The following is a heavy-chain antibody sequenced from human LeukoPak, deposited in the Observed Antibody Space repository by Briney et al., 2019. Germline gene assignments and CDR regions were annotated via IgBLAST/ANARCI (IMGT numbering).Heavy chain of an antibody. Sequence: ETLSLTCAVSGYPITSGYYWGWVRQPPGKGLEWVSVITGSGDRTYYVDSVKGRFTISRDNSNNTLYLQMNSLRAEDTAVYFCASRPVPVIGPLDYWGQGTRVTVSS. CDR2: ITGSGDRT. J-gene: IGHJ4*02. CDR3: ASRPVPVIGPLDY. CDR1: GYPITSGYY. V-gene: IGHV3-23*01. D-gene: IGHD3-16*02.